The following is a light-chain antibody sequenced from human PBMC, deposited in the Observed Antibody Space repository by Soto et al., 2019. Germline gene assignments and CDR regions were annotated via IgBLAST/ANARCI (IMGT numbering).Light chain of an antibody. J-gene: IGKJ2*01. V-gene: IGKV1-39*01. CDR1: QNISDS. Sequence: DIQMTQSPSSLSASVGDRVTITCRASQNISDSLNWYQHKPGQAPKLLIYAASSLQSGVPSRVSGSGSETDFTLTISSLQPEDFASYFCQRSWTFGQGPKL. CDR2: AAS. CDR3: QRSWT.